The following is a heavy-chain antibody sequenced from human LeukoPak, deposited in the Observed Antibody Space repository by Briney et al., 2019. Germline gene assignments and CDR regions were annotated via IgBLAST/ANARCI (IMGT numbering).Heavy chain of an antibody. D-gene: IGHD6-13*01. CDR2: IYYSGST. CDR3: ARRIAAAGHIDY. Sequence: SETLSLTCTVSGGSISSGGYYWSWIRQHPGKGLEWIGYIYYSGSTYYNPSLKSRVTISVDTSKNQFSLKLSSVTAVDTAVYYCARRIAAAGHIDYWGQGTLVTVSS. J-gene: IGHJ4*02. V-gene: IGHV4-31*03. CDR1: GGSISSGGYY.